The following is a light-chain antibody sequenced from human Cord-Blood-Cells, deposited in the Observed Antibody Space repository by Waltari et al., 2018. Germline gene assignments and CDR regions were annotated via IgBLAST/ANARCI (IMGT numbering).Light chain of an antibody. CDR3: SAWDSSLSAWV. J-gene: IGLJ3*02. Sequence: QAVLTQPPSVSKGLRQLSTIPCTVNNTNLGNQVATWLQQHQGHPPNLLPYRNNTRPSGISERLSASRSGNTASLTITGLQPEDEADYYCSAWDSSLSAWVFGGGTKLTVL. CDR2: RNN. V-gene: IGLV10-54*01. CDR1: NTNLGNQV.